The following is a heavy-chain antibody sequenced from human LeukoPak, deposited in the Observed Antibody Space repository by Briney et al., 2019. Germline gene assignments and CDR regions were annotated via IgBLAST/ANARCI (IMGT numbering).Heavy chain of an antibody. D-gene: IGHD1-26*01. CDR2: INPNSGAT. CDR1: GYTFADHF. V-gene: IGHV1-2*02. Sequence: EASGKVSCKASGYTFADHFIHWVRQAPGQGLEWMGWINPNSGATNYAQNFQGRVTMTSDTSITTAYMELTSLTFNDTAVYYCAREGWEPNFDQWGQGTLVTVSS. J-gene: IGHJ4*02. CDR3: AREGWEPNFDQ.